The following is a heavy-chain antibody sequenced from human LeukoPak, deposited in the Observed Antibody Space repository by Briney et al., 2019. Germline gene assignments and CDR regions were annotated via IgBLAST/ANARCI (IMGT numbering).Heavy chain of an antibody. CDR2: INHSGST. CDR3: ARAGNDILTGYYS. D-gene: IGHD3-9*01. Sequence: PSETLSLTCTVSGGSISGYYWNWIRQPPGKGLEWIGEINHSGSTNYNPSLKSRVTISVDTSKNQFSLKLSSVTAADTAVYYCARAGNDILTGYYSWGQGTLVTVSS. V-gene: IGHV4-34*01. J-gene: IGHJ4*02. CDR1: GGSISGYY.